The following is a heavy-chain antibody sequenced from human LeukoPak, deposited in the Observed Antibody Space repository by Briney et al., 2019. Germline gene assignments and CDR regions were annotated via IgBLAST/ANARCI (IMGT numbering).Heavy chain of an antibody. Sequence: KPSETLSLTCTVSGGSISSGSHYYNWIRQHPGKGLEWIGYIYYTGITSYNPSLKSRVTMSVDTFMNQVSLKVTSLTAADTAVYYCAASSGVTLGRFWGQGALVTVSS. V-gene: IGHV4-31*03. CDR2: IYYTGIT. CDR1: GGSISSGSHY. CDR3: AASSGVTLGRF. J-gene: IGHJ4*02. D-gene: IGHD3-16*01.